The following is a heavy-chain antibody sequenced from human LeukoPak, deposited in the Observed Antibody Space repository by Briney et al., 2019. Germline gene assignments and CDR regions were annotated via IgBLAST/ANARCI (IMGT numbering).Heavy chain of an antibody. CDR3: ATYHLGYCSSTSCYSYAFDI. CDR1: GYTFTSYY. Sequence: ASVKVSCQASGYTFTSYYMHWVRQAPGQGLEWMEIINPSGGSTSYAQKFQGRITMTRDTSTSTVYMELSSLRSEDTAVYYCATYHLGYCSSTSCYSYAFDIWGQGKMVTVSS. V-gene: IGHV1-46*03. J-gene: IGHJ3*02. CDR2: INPSGGST. D-gene: IGHD2-2*02.